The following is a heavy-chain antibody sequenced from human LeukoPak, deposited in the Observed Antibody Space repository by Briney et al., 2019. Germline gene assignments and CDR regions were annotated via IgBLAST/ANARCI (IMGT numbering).Heavy chain of an antibody. CDR3: ARLKRGIGAAGTSLRGWFDP. D-gene: IGHD6-13*01. J-gene: IGHJ5*02. Sequence: SVKVSCKASGDTFSSYAITWVRQAPGQGLEWMGGIIPIFDTSNYAQKFQGRVTFTSDDSTSTAYMELSSLRSEDTAVYYCARLKRGIGAAGTSLRGWFDPWGQGTLVTVSS. CDR2: IIPIFDTS. V-gene: IGHV1-69*13. CDR1: GDTFSSYA.